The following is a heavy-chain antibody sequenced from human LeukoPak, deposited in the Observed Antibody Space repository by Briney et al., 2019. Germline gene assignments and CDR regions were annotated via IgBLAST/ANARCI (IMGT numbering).Heavy chain of an antibody. CDR2: INHSGST. D-gene: IGHD6-6*01. CDR3: ARHSAYSSSSGLNL. Sequence: SETLSLTCAVYGGSFSGYYWSWIRQPPGKGLEWIGEINHSGSTNYNPSLKSRVTISVDTSKNQFSLKLSSVTAADTAVFYCARHSAYSSSSGLNLWGQGTLVTVAS. CDR1: GGSFSGYY. J-gene: IGHJ5*02. V-gene: IGHV4-34*01.